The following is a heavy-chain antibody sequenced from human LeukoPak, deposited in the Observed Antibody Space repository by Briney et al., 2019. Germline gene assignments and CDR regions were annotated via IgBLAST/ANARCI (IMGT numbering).Heavy chain of an antibody. J-gene: IGHJ5*02. D-gene: IGHD3-10*01. Sequence: PSQTLSLTCTVSGGSISSGGYYWSWIRQHPGKGLEWIGYIYYSGSTYYNPSLKSRVTISVDTSKNQFSLKLSSVTAADTAVYYCARDATYYYGSGSYHNWFDPWGQGTLVTVSS. CDR2: IYYSGST. CDR1: GGSISSGGYY. V-gene: IGHV4-31*03. CDR3: ARDATYYYGSGSYHNWFDP.